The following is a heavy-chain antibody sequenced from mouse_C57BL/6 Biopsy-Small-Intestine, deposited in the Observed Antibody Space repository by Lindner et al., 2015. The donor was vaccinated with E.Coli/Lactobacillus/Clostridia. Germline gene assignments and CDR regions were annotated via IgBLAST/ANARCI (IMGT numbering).Heavy chain of an antibody. Sequence: VQLQESGPELVKPGDSVKMSCKASGYTFTDYYMDWVKQSHGKSLEWIGYIYPNNGGTSYNQKFKGKATLTVDKSSSTAYMELHSLTSEDSAVYYCARRGAAYYILGGFAYWGQGTLVTVSA. D-gene: IGHD2-12*01. CDR1: GYTFTDYY. CDR2: IYPNNGGT. CDR3: ARRGAAYYILGGFAY. V-gene: IGHV1-34*02. J-gene: IGHJ3*01.